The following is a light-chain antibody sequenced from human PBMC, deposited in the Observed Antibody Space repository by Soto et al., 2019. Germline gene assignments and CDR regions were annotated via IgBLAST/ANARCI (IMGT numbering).Light chain of an antibody. V-gene: IGKV1-5*01. Sequence: DIQMTQSPSTLSASVGDRVTITCRASQSISSWLAWYQQKPGKAPKLLLYDASSLESGVPSTFSASGSGTEFTLTISSLQPNDFETYDFCQYNCSAWTFRQAAQVDIK. J-gene: IGKJ1*01. CDR3: CQYNCSAWT. CDR1: QSISSW. CDR2: DAS.